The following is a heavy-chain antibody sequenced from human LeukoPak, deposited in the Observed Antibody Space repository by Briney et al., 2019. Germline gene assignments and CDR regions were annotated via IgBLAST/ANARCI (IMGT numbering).Heavy chain of an antibody. D-gene: IGHD6-13*01. V-gene: IGHV4-34*01. CDR2: INHSGST. CDR1: GGSFSGYY. J-gene: IGHJ4*02. Sequence: SETLSLTCAVYGGSFSGYYWSWIRQPPGKGLEWIGEINHSGSTNYNPSLKSRVTISVDTSKNPFSLKLSSVTAADTAVYYCARRGSSSWYYVDYWGQGTLVTVSS. CDR3: ARRGSSSWYYVDY.